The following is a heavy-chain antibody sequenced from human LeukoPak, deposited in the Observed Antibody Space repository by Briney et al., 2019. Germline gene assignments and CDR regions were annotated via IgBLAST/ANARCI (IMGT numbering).Heavy chain of an antibody. V-gene: IGHV3-21*01. D-gene: IGHD3-10*01. J-gene: IGHJ4*02. CDR1: GFNFSSYT. CDR3: ARDRLAYYYGSGTRYFDY. CDR2: ISGSSNYI. Sequence: GGSLRLSCAASGFNFSSYTMNWVRQAPGKGLEWVSSISGSSNYIYYADSVKGRFTISRDNAKNSLYLQMNSLRGEDTAVYYCARDRLAYYYGSGTRYFDYWGQGTLVTVSS.